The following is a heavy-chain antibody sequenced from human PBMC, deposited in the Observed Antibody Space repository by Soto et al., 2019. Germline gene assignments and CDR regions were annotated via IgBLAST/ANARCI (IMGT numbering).Heavy chain of an antibody. Sequence: GGSLRLSCEGSRFTFGYYYMAWVRQAPGRGLEWISYINGGGSIIYYADSVKGRFTVSRDNAKKSLFLQMNSLKVEDTAIYYCAREEGWGSEIQYLHYGLDVWGHGTTVTVSS. CDR3: AREEGWGSEIQYLHYGLDV. J-gene: IGHJ6*02. CDR1: RFTFGYYY. V-gene: IGHV3-11*01. D-gene: IGHD3-10*01. CDR2: INGGGSII.